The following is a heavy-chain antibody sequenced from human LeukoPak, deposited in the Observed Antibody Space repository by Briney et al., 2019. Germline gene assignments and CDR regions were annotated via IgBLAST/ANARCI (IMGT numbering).Heavy chain of an antibody. V-gene: IGHV4-39*01. CDR1: GGSISSSSYY. D-gene: IGHD2-15*01. CDR2: IYYSGST. J-gene: IGHJ3*02. Sequence: SETLSLTCTVSGGSISSSSYYWGWIRQPPGKGLEWIGSIYYSGSTYYNPSLKSRVTISVDTSKNQFSLKLSSVTAADTAVYYCARPYEVAATSDAIDIWGQGTMVTVSS. CDR3: ARPYEVAATSDAIDI.